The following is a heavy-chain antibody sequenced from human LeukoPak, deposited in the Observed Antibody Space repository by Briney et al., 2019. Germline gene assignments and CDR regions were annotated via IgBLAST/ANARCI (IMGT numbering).Heavy chain of an antibody. CDR1: GFTFTDYF. J-gene: IGHJ4*03. CDR3: ARDRGWRTSGYYLYHFDY. Sequence: GGSLRLSCVASGFTFTDYFMSWVRQAPGKGLEWVASIKHNGGEKYYVDSVKGRFTISRDNAKNSLYLEMSSLRVEDTAVYYCARDRGWRTSGYYLYHFDYWGQGTTVTVSS. V-gene: IGHV3-7*01. D-gene: IGHD3-22*01. CDR2: IKHNGGEK.